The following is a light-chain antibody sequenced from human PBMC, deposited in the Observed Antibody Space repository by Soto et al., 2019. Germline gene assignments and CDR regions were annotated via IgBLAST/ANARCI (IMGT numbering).Light chain of an antibody. CDR1: RRDVGGYNY. CDR2: EVT. V-gene: IGLV2-8*01. Sequence: QSALTQLPSASGSPGQSVRISCTGTRRDVGGYNYVAWYQQHPGKAPKLMIYEVTKRPSGVPDRFSGSKSGNTAFLTVSGLQPGDEADYYCSSYVGSDVFVFGTGTKVTVL. J-gene: IGLJ1*01. CDR3: SSYVGSDVFV.